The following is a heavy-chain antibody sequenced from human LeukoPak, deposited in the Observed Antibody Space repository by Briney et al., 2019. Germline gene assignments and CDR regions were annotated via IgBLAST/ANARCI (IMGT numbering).Heavy chain of an antibody. CDR1: GGSISSGDYY. CDR3: GRELYCTNGVCYRRYFDY. Sequence: PSETLSLTCTVSGGSISSGDYYWSWIHQHPGKGLEWIGYIYYSGSTYYNPSLKSRVTISVDTSKNQFSLKLSSVTAADTAVYYCGRELYCTNGVCYRRYFDYWGQGTLVTVSS. D-gene: IGHD2-8*01. V-gene: IGHV4-31*03. CDR2: IYYSGST. J-gene: IGHJ4*02.